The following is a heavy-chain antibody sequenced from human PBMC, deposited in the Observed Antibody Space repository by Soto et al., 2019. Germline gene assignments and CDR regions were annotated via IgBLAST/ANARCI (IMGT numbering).Heavy chain of an antibody. CDR1: GFTFSSYG. Sequence: QVQLVESGGGVVQPGRSLRLSCAASGFTFSSYGMHWVRQAPGKGLEWVAVIWYDGSNKYYADSVKGRFTISRDNSKNTLYLQMNSLRAEDTAVYYCARDGGRGHQLLGWFDPWGQGTLVTVSS. J-gene: IGHJ5*02. CDR2: IWYDGSNK. CDR3: ARDGGRGHQLLGWFDP. D-gene: IGHD2-2*01. V-gene: IGHV3-33*01.